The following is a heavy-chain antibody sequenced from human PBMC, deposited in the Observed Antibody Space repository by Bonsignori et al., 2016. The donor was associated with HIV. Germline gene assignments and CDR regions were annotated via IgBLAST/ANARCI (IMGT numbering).Heavy chain of an antibody. CDR3: TTDPAPRPFDY. Sequence: EVQLVESGGGLVKPGGSLRLSCAVSGFTFTNAWMSWVRQAPGKGLEWIGLIKSDSGTTEYAAPVKDRFIISRDDSKSTLYLQMNSLKTEDTGVYFCTTDPAPRPFDYWGQGTLVTVSS. CDR1: GFTFTNAW. V-gene: IGHV3-15*01. J-gene: IGHJ4*02. CDR2: IKSDSGTT.